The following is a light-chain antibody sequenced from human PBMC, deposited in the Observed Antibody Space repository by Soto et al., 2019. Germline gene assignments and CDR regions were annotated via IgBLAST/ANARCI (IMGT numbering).Light chain of an antibody. CDR3: QQDNDFQYT. CDR2: KAT. Sequence: DIQMTQSPSTLSASVGDGVTITCRASQSIGSWLAWYQQKPGKAPKLLIYKATNLQSGVPSRFSGSGSGTDFSLTISSLQPVDFATYFCQQDNDFQYTFGPGTKLEI. V-gene: IGKV1-5*03. CDR1: QSIGSW. J-gene: IGKJ2*01.